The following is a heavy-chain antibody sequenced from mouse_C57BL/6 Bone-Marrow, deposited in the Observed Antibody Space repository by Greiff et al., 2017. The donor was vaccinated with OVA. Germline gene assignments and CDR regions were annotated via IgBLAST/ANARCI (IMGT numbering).Heavy chain of an antibody. J-gene: IGHJ2*01. CDR1: GFNIKDDY. D-gene: IGHD2-14*01. CDR3: TTIWYEDY. CDR2: IDPENGDT. V-gene: IGHV14-4*01. Sequence: VQLKESGAELVRPGASVKLSCTASGFNIKDDYMHWVKQRPEQGLEWIGWIDPENGDTEYASKLQGKATITADTSSNTAYLQLSSLTSEDTAVYYCTTIWYEDYWGQGTTLTVSS.